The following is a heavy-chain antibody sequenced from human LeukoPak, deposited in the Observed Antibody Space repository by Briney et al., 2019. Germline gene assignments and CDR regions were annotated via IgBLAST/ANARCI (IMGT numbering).Heavy chain of an antibody. D-gene: IGHD1-26*01. CDR1: GFTFSSYS. V-gene: IGHV3-21*01. CDR2: ISSSSSYI. Sequence: PGGSLRLSCAASGFTFSSYSMNWVRQAPGKGLEWVSSISSSSSYIYYADSVKGRFTISRDNAKNSLYLQMNSLRAEDTAVYYCAKGKTKWGLQPRSFDYWGQGTLVTVSS. J-gene: IGHJ4*02. CDR3: AKGKTKWGLQPRSFDY.